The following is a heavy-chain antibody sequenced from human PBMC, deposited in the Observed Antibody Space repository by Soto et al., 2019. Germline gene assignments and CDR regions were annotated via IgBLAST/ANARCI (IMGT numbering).Heavy chain of an antibody. J-gene: IGHJ4*02. CDR2: IRGGGGSA. CDR1: GVTFSSYA. Sequence: EVQLLESGGGLVQPGGSLRLSCAASGVTFSSYAMNWVRQTPGKGLEWVSIIRGGGGSAYYADSVKGRFSISRDNSKNTLYLQMNSLRAEDTAVYYCAKVGSSWYSHFDYWGQGTLVTVSS. D-gene: IGHD6-13*01. V-gene: IGHV3-23*01. CDR3: AKVGSSWYSHFDY.